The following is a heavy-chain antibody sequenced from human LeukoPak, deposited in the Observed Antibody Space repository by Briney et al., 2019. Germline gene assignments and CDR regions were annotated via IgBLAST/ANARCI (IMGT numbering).Heavy chain of an antibody. J-gene: IGHJ6*03. D-gene: IGHD5-12*01. V-gene: IGHV4-4*07. CDR2: IYTSGST. Sequence: PSETLSLTCTVSGGSISRYYWSWTRQSAGKGLEWIGRIYTSGSTNYNPSLKSRVTMSVDTSKNQFSLKLSSVTAADTAVYYCARDKTSGYAYYYYMDVWGKGTTVTISS. CDR1: GGSISRYY. CDR3: ARDKTSGYAYYYYMDV.